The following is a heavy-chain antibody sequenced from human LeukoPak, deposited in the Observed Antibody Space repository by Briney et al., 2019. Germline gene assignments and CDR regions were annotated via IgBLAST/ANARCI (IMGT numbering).Heavy chain of an antibody. CDR3: ARDLAYSASYPPVGGLDY. V-gene: IGHV4-4*09. D-gene: IGHD1-26*01. CDR2: IYTSGST. Sequence: SETLSLTCTVSGDSISSYCWSWIRQPPGKGLEWIGCIYTSGSTNYNPSLKSRVAISIDTSKNQFSLKLTSVTAADTAVYYCARDLAYSASYPPVGGLDYWGQGILVTVSS. J-gene: IGHJ4*02. CDR1: GDSISSYC.